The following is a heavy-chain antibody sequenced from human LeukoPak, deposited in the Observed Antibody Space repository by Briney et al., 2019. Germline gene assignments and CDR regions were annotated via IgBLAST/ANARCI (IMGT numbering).Heavy chain of an antibody. J-gene: IGHJ3*02. V-gene: IGHV3-33*01. D-gene: IGHD3-22*01. CDR3: ARDVPAYYYDSSGYTDAFDI. CDR1: GFTFSSYG. CDR2: IWYDGSNK. Sequence: PGGSLRLSCAASGFTFSSYGMHWVRQAPGKGLEWVAVIWYDGSNKYYADSVKGRFTISRDNSKNTLYLQTNSLRAEDTAVYYCARDVPAYYYDSSGYTDAFDIWGQGTMVTVSS.